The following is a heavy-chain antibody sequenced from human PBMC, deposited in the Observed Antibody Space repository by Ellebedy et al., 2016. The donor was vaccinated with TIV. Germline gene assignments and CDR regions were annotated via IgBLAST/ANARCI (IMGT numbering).Heavy chain of an antibody. Sequence: MPSETLSLTCTVSGGSITSEAYYWSWIRQYPGKGLEWIGFSYYSGSTNYNASLKGRVEISIDKSPNQFSLKLTSVTAADTAVYFCARGGSTVRGVIGYWGQGTLVTVSS. CDR3: ARGGSTVRGVIGY. CDR1: GGSITSEAYY. J-gene: IGHJ4*02. CDR2: SYYSGST. V-gene: IGHV4-31*03. D-gene: IGHD3-10*01.